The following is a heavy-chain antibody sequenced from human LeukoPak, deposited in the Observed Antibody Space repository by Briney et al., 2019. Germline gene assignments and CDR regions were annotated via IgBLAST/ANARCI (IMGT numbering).Heavy chain of an antibody. CDR2: IIPIFGTA. J-gene: IGHJ4*02. Sequence: VASVKVSCKASGGTFSSYAISWVRQAPGQGLEWMGGIIPIFGTANYAQKFQGRVTITADESTSTAYMELSSLRSEDTAVYYCAREVPLGGGNVFDYWGQGTLVTVSS. CDR3: AREVPLGGGNVFDY. D-gene: IGHD4-23*01. V-gene: IGHV1-69*13. CDR1: GGTFSSYA.